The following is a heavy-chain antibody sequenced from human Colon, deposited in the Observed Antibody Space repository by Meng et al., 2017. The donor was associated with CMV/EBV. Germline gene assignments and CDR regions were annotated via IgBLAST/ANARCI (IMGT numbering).Heavy chain of an antibody. CDR1: GGSISNYY. D-gene: IGHD1-1*01. CDR2: TFHTGST. Sequence: SETLSLTCTVSGGSISNYYWNWIRQTPGKGLEWIGYTFHTGSTIYNPSLKSRVTMSVDTSKNQFSLKLRSVTAADTAVYYCAGLYGTHFSSWFDPWGQGTLVTVSS. V-gene: IGHV4-59*01. CDR3: AGLYGTHFSSWFDP. J-gene: IGHJ5*02.